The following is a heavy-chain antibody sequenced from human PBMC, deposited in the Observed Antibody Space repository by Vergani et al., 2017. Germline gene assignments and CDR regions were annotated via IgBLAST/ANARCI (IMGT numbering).Heavy chain of an antibody. CDR2: INTNTGNP. Sequence: QVQLVQSGAEVKKPGASVKVSCKASGYTFTSYGISWVRQAPGQGLEWMGWINTNTGNPTYAQGFTGRFVFSLDTSVSTAYLQISSLKAEDTAVYYCARDSDYYGSGSYSPFDYWGQGTLVTVSS. CDR1: GYTFTSYG. V-gene: IGHV7-4-1*02. CDR3: ARDSDYYGSGSYSPFDY. J-gene: IGHJ4*02. D-gene: IGHD3-10*01.